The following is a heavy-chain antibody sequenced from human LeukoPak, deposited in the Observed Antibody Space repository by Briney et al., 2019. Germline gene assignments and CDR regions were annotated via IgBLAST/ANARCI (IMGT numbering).Heavy chain of an antibody. D-gene: IGHD6-13*01. CDR1: GLTLSDYY. CDR3: ARALYPYRRSWSTTDY. J-gene: IGHJ4*01. V-gene: IGHV3-11*05. Sequence: PGGSLRLSCAASGLTLSDYYMAWIRQAPGKGLEWVSYISSGSIHTNYADSVRRRFTMSRDNAKNSLHLQMNIRRAEDTALYYCARALYPYRRSWSTTDYWGDGTPGTASP. CDR2: ISSGSIHT.